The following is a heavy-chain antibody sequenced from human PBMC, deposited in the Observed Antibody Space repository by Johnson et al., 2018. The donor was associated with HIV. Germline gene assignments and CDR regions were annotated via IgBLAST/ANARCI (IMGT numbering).Heavy chain of an antibody. D-gene: IGHD7-27*01. V-gene: IGHV3-30*03. Sequence: HVQLVESGGGLIQPGGSLRLSCAASGFTVSSNYMSWVRQAPGKGLEWVAGISNDGRNKYYADSVKGRFTISRDNAKNSLYLQMNSLRAEDTAVYYCALNWGAEGAFDIWGQGTMVSVSS. CDR1: GFTVSSNY. CDR3: ALNWGAEGAFDI. CDR2: ISNDGRNK. J-gene: IGHJ3*02.